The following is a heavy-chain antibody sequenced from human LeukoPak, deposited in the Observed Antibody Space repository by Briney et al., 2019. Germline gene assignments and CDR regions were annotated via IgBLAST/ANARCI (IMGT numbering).Heavy chain of an antibody. V-gene: IGHV4-61*01. CDR3: ARDLKAGPDPFDY. Sequence: PSETLSLTCSVSGGSVSSGSYYWSWIRQPPGKGLEWIGYIYYSGSTNYNPSLKSRVTISVDTSKNQFSLKLSSVTAADTAVYYCARDLKAGPDPFDYWGQGTLVTVSS. CDR2: IYYSGST. J-gene: IGHJ4*02. D-gene: IGHD6-19*01. CDR1: GGSVSSGSYY.